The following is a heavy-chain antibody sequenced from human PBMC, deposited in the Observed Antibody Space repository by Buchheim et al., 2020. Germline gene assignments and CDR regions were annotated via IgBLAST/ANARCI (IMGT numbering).Heavy chain of an antibody. Sequence: HLHLQESGPGLVKPSETLSLTCSVSGDSIRSSAYFWGWIRQSPGRALEWIASINYSGRAFYNPSLESRVTMCLDTSNNQLSLKLHSVTAADTAVYYCAREGWGAKSEDDDWGPGTL. J-gene: IGHJ4*02. CDR2: INYSGRA. CDR1: GDSIRSSAYF. CDR3: AREGWGAKSEDDD. D-gene: IGHD3-16*01. V-gene: IGHV4-39*07.